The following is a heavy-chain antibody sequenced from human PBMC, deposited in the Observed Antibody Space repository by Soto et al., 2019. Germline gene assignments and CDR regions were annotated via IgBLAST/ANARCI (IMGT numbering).Heavy chain of an antibody. D-gene: IGHD3-10*01. Sequence: KASETLSLTCAVSGYSISSGYYWGWIRQPPGKGLEWIGGIYHSGSTYYNPSLKSRVTISVDTSKNQFSLKLSSVTAADTAVYYCARVRGSPLRGYFDLWGRGTLVTVSS. CDR1: GYSISSGYY. CDR3: ARVRGSPLRGYFDL. CDR2: IYHSGST. J-gene: IGHJ2*01. V-gene: IGHV4-38-2*01.